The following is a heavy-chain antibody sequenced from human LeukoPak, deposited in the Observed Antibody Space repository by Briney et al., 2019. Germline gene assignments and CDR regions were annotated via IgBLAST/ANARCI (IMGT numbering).Heavy chain of an antibody. CDR1: GGSISSGGYS. CDR3: ARDGGSGTYYDY. CDR2: IYHSGNT. Sequence: SETLSLTCTVSGGSISSGGYSWTWLRQPPGKGLEWIGYIYHSGNTYYNPSLKSRVIISIDRSKNQFSLKLSSVTAADTAVYYCARDGGSGTYYDYWGQGTLVTVSS. V-gene: IGHV4-30-2*01. D-gene: IGHD3-10*01. J-gene: IGHJ4*02.